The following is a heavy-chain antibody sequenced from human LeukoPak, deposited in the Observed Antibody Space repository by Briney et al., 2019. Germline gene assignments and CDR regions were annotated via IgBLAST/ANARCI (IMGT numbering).Heavy chain of an antibody. J-gene: IGHJ6*02. D-gene: IGHD2-2*02. CDR1: GFTFSSYG. Sequence: GRSLRLSCAASGFTFSSYGMHWVRQAPGKGLEWVAVIWYDGSNKYYADSVKGRFTISRDNSKNTLYLQMNSLRAEDTAVYYCARLVPAAISGRYYYYGMDVWGQGTTVTVSS. V-gene: IGHV3-33*01. CDR2: IWYDGSNK. CDR3: ARLVPAAISGRYYYYGMDV.